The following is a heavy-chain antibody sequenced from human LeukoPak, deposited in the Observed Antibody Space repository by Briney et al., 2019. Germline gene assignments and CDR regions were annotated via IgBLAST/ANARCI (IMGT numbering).Heavy chain of an antibody. CDR1: GGSISNYY. CDR2: IYYSGST. Sequence: PSETLSLTCTVSGGSISNYYWSWIRQTPGRGLEWIGYIYYSGSTTYNPSLKSRVTISVDTSKNQFSLNLSSVTAADTAVYYCARGPHYYGSGSLNWFDPWGQGTLVTVSS. D-gene: IGHD3-10*01. J-gene: IGHJ5*02. CDR3: ARGPHYYGSGSLNWFDP. V-gene: IGHV4-59*01.